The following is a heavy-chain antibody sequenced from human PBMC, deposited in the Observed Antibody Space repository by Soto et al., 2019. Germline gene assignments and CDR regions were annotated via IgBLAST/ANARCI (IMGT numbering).Heavy chain of an antibody. CDR3: ARGGYSCDS. V-gene: IGHV4-30-2*01. J-gene: IGHJ4*02. D-gene: IGHD5-18*01. CDR1: GGSINSVFS. CDR2: IYHTGST. Sequence: PSETLSLTCALSGGSINSVFSWSWIRQPPGKGLEWIGYIYHTGSTYYNPSLRSRVTISVEKSKNQFSLKLYSVTAADTAFYYCARGGYSCDSWGQGMLVTVS.